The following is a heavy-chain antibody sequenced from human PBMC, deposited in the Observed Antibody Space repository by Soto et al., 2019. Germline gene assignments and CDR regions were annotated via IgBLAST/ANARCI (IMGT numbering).Heavy chain of an antibody. CDR2: INHSGST. Sequence: SETLSLTCAVYGGSFSGYYWSWIRQPPGKGLEWIGEINHSGSTNYNPSLKSRVTISVDTSKNQFSLKLSSVTAADTAVYYCARGIALSHCGGGSCSPNWFDPWGQGTLVTVSS. J-gene: IGHJ5*02. V-gene: IGHV4-34*01. CDR1: GGSFSGYY. D-gene: IGHD2-15*01. CDR3: ARGIALSHCGGGSCSPNWFDP.